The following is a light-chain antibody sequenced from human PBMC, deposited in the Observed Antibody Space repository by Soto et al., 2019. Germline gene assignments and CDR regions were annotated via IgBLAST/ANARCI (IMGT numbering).Light chain of an antibody. Sequence: QSALTQPASVSGSPGQSITISCTGSSSDIGDYDYVSWYQQHPGKAPKVLISEVSNRPSGVSNRFSGSKSGNTASLTISGLQAEDEADYYCNSYATGHTRVFGTGTKVTVL. CDR1: SSDIGDYDY. J-gene: IGLJ1*01. V-gene: IGLV2-14*01. CDR3: NSYATGHTRV. CDR2: EVS.